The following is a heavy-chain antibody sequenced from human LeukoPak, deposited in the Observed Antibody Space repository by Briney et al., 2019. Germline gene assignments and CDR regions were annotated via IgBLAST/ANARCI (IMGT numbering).Heavy chain of an antibody. Sequence: SETPYLTCTVSGGSISSYYWSWIRQPPGKGLEWIGYIYYSGSTNYNPSLKSRVTISVDTSKNQFSLKLSSVTAADTAVYYCASSDYGGNFYYFDYSGQGTLVTVSS. V-gene: IGHV4-59*01. CDR3: ASSDYGGNFYYFDY. D-gene: IGHD4-23*01. CDR1: GGSISSYY. J-gene: IGHJ4*02. CDR2: IYYSGST.